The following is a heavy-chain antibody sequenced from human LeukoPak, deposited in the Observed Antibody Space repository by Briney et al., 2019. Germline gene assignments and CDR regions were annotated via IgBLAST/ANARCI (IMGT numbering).Heavy chain of an antibody. CDR2: INHSGST. D-gene: IGHD4-17*01. J-gene: IGHJ3*02. Sequence: PSETLSLTCAVYGGSFSGYYWSWIRQPPGKGLEWIGEINHSGSTNYNPSLKSRVTISVDTSKNQFSLKLSSVTAADTAVYYCARGYGDYSADDAFDIWGQGTMVTVSS. CDR3: ARGYGDYSADDAFDI. V-gene: IGHV4-34*01. CDR1: GGSFSGYY.